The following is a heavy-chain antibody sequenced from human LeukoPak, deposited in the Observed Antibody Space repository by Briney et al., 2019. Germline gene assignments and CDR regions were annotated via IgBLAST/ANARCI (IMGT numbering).Heavy chain of an antibody. J-gene: IGHJ4*02. CDR1: GFTFSSYA. CDR2: ISGSGGST. V-gene: IGHV3-23*01. D-gene: IGHD3-10*01. CDR3: AKDGTKSTSYHFDY. Sequence: GGSLRLSCAASGFTFSSYAMSWVRQAPGKGLDWVSAISGSGGSTYYADSVKGRFSISRDNSKNTLYLQMNSLRAEDTAVYYCAKDGTKSTSYHFDYWGQGTLVTVSS.